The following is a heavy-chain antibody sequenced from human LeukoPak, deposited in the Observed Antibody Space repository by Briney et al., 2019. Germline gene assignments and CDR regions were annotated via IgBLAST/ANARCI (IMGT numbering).Heavy chain of an antibody. D-gene: IGHD1-1*01. CDR3: VKDRDWSAFDI. CDR1: GFIFSSHG. V-gene: IGHV3-23*01. Sequence: PGGSLRLSCAASGFIFSSHGMNWVRQAPGKGLEWVSGISPSGDITYYADSVMGRFTISRDNPTSTVYLQMNSLRVEDTAEYYCVKDRDWSAFDIWGQVTMVTVSS. J-gene: IGHJ3*02. CDR2: ISPSGDIT.